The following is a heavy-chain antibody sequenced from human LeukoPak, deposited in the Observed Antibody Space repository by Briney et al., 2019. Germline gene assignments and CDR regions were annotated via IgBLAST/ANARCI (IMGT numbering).Heavy chain of an antibody. J-gene: IGHJ4*02. Sequence: PSETLSLTCTVSGGSISSYYWSWIRQPPGKGLEWIGYIYYSGSTYYNPSLKSRVTISVDTSKNQFSLKLSSVTAADTAMYYCARSSGSYSIDYWGQGTLVTVSS. D-gene: IGHD1-26*01. V-gene: IGHV4-59*12. CDR2: IYYSGST. CDR1: GGSISSYY. CDR3: ARSSGSYSIDY.